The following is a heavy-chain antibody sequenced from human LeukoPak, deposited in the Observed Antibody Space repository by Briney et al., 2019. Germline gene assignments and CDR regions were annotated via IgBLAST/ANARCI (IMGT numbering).Heavy chain of an antibody. V-gene: IGHV5-51*01. CDR1: GYSFGNRW. CDR2: IYPDDSDT. Sequence: ESLKISCKGSGYSFGNRWIGWVRQMPGKGLEWMGIIYPDDSDTIYSPSFEGQVTISADKSISTAYLQWSSLKASDTAMYYCARGAYGSGSYYNYYGTDVWDQGTTVTVSS. D-gene: IGHD3-10*01. CDR3: ARGAYGSGSYYNYYGTDV. J-gene: IGHJ6*02.